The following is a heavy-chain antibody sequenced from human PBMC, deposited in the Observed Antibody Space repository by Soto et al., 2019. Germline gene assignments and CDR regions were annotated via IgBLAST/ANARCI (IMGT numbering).Heavy chain of an antibody. D-gene: IGHD4-17*01. CDR1: GFTFSNYG. CDR2: ISYHGSDK. J-gene: IGHJ4*02. V-gene: IGHV3-30*18. CDR3: AKDHLTTTVTTVGY. Sequence: QVQLVESGGGVVQPGRSLRLSCAASGFTFSNYGMHWVRQAPGKGLEWVAVISYHGSDKYYADSVKGRFTISRDNSQNTLHLQMDSLRAEDTAVYYCAKDHLTTTVTTVGYWGQGTLVTVSS.